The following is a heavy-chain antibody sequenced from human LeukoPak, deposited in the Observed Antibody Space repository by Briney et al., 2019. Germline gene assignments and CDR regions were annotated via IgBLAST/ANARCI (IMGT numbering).Heavy chain of an antibody. CDR2: INAGNGNT. CDR3: AREGGENWNYSYDY. J-gene: IGHJ4*02. Sequence: ASAKVSCKASGYTFTSYAMHWVRQAPGQRLEWMGWINAGNGNTKYSQKFQGRVTITRDTSASTAYMELSSLRSEDTAVYYCAREGGENWNYSYDYWGQGTLVTVSS. V-gene: IGHV1-3*01. D-gene: IGHD1-7*01. CDR1: GYTFTSYA.